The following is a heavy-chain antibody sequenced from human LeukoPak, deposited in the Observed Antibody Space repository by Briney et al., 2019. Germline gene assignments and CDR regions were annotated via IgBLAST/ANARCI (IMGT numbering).Heavy chain of an antibody. CDR3: ARVGPFMITFGGVNP. J-gene: IGHJ5*02. CDR2: INHSGGT. Sequence: SETLSLTCAVYGGSFSGYYWSWIRQPPGKGLEWIGEINHSGGTNYNPSLKSRVTISVDTSKNQFSLKLSSVTAADTAVYYCARVGPFMITFGGVNPWGQGTLVTVSS. V-gene: IGHV4-34*01. D-gene: IGHD3-16*01. CDR1: GGSFSGYY.